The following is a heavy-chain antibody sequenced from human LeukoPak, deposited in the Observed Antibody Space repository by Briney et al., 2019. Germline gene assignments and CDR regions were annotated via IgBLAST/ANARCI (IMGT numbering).Heavy chain of an antibody. CDR1: GFTFSSYW. CDR3: ARQGYSYALYYFDY. V-gene: IGHV3-7*01. CDR2: IKQDGSEK. D-gene: IGHD5-18*01. J-gene: IGHJ4*02. Sequence: GGSLRLSCAASGFTFSSYWMSWVRQAPGKGLEWVANIKQDGSEKYYVDPVKGRFTISRDNAKNSLYLQMNSLRAEDTAVYYCARQGYSYALYYFDYWGQGTLVTVSS.